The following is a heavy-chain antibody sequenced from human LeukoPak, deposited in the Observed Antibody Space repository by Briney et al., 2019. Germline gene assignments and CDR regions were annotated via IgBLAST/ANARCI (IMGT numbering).Heavy chain of an antibody. CDR1: GGSISSSSYY. V-gene: IGHV4-39*07. CDR3: ARAHFSSSNWFDP. Sequence: SETLSLTCTVSGGSISSSSYYWGWIRQPPGKGLEWIGSIYYSGSTYYNPSLKSRVTISVDTSKNQFSLKLSSVTAADTAVYYCARAHFSSSNWFDPWGQGTLVTVYS. CDR2: IYYSGST. D-gene: IGHD6-6*01. J-gene: IGHJ5*02.